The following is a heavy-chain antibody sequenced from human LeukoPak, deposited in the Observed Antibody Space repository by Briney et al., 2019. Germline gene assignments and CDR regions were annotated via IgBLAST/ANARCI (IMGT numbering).Heavy chain of an antibody. D-gene: IGHD4-17*01. Sequence: GGSLRLSCAASGFTFSSYSMNWVRQAPGKGLEWVSYISSSSSTIYYADSVEGRFTISRDNAKNSLYLQMNSLRDEDTAVYYCARESMDYGGDIDYWGQGTLVTVSS. CDR1: GFTFSSYS. J-gene: IGHJ4*02. CDR3: ARESMDYGGDIDY. V-gene: IGHV3-48*02. CDR2: ISSSSSTI.